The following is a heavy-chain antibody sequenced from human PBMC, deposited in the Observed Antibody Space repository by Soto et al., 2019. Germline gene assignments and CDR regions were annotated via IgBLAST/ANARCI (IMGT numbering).Heavy chain of an antibody. D-gene: IGHD1-1*01. CDR3: PRGRYGDY. V-gene: IGHV1-18*01. Sequence: QVHLVQSGAEVKKPGASVKVSCKGSGYAFTTYGITWVRQAPGQGLEWMGWISAHNGNTNYAQKLQGRVIVTRDTSTSTAYMELRSLRSDDTAVYYCPRGRYGDYWGQGALVTVSS. CDR1: GYAFTTYG. CDR2: ISAHNGNT. J-gene: IGHJ4*02.